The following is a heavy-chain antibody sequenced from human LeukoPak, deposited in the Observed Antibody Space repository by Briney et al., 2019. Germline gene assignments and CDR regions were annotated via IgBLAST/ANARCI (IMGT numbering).Heavy chain of an antibody. CDR1: GGSVSSGSYH. Sequence: SETLSLTCTVSGGSVSSGSYHWSWIRQPPGKGLEWIGYIYYSGSTNYNPSLKSRVTISVDTSKNQFSLKLSSVTAADTAVYYCARARGSARSWFDPWGQGTLVTVSS. J-gene: IGHJ5*02. D-gene: IGHD6-25*01. V-gene: IGHV4-61*01. CDR3: ARARGSARSWFDP. CDR2: IYYSGST.